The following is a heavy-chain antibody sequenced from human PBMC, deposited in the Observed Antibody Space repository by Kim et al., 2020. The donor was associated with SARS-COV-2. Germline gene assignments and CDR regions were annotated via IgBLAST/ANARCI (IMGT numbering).Heavy chain of an antibody. CDR2: IWYDGSNK. CDR3: AREVEMATTSFDY. J-gene: IGHJ4*02. Sequence: GGSLRLSCAASGFTFSSYGMHWVRQAPGKGLEWVAVIWYDGSNKYYADSVKGRFTISRDNSKNTLYLQMNSLRAEDTAVYYCAREVEMATTSFDYWGQGTLVTVSS. D-gene: IGHD5-12*01. CDR1: GFTFSSYG. V-gene: IGHV3-33*01.